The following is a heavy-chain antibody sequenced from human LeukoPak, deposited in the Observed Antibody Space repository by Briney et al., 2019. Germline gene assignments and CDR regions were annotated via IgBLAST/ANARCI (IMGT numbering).Heavy chain of an antibody. CDR1: GFTFSSYS. V-gene: IGHV3-21*01. CDR2: ISSSSYI. CDR3: ARGTASYYYYGMDV. D-gene: IGHD5-18*01. J-gene: IGHJ6*02. Sequence: GGSLRLSCAASGFTFSSYSMTWVRQAPGKGLEWVSSISSSSYIYYADSVKGRFTISRDNAKNSLYLQMNSLRAEDTAVYYCARGTASYYYYGMDVWGQGTTVTVSS.